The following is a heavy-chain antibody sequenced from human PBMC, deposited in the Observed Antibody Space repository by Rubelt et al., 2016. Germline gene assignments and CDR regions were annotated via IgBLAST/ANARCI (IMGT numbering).Heavy chain of an antibody. D-gene: IGHD6-13*01. V-gene: IGHV3-43*02. Sequence: VQLVESGGGVVQPGRSLRLSCAASGFTFSSYGMHWVRQAPGKGLEWVSLISWDGGSTYYADSVKGRFTISRDNSKNSLYLQMNSLRTEDTALYYCAKDSPRIAAAGTLGYWGQGTLVTVSS. CDR1: GFTFSSYG. CDR2: ISWDGGST. CDR3: AKDSPRIAAAGTLGY. J-gene: IGHJ4*02.